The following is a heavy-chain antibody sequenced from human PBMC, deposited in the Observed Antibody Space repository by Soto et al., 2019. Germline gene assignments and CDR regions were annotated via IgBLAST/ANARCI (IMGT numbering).Heavy chain of an antibody. Sequence: PGGSVRPSGAVSAVTSSSNSISWVRQAPGKGLEWVSAIRGSGGSTYYADSVKGRFTISRDNSKNILYLHMNSLRVEDTAFYYRVKDGPNWGYDLDEHWGPGTQVT. CDR2: IRGSGGST. CDR3: VKDGPNWGYDLDEH. V-gene: IGHV3-23*01. CDR1: AVTSSSNS. J-gene: IGHJ1*01. D-gene: IGHD7-27*01.